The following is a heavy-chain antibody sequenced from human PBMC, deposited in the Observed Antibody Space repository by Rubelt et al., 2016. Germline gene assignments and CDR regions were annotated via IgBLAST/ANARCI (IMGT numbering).Heavy chain of an antibody. CDR3: ARGIQLWLEGPLDS. CDR1: GFTFSSYS. Sequence: EVQLVESGGGLVQPGGSLRLSCAASGFTFSSYSMNWVRQAPGKGLEWVSYISSSSSTIYYADSVKGRFTISRDNAKHSLYLQMNSLRDEDTAVYYCARGIQLWLEGPLDSWGQGTTRTVTS. J-gene: IGHJ6*02. CDR2: ISSSSSTI. D-gene: IGHD5-18*01. V-gene: IGHV3-48*02.